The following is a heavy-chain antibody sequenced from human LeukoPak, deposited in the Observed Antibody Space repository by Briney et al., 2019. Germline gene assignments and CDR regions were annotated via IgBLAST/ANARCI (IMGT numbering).Heavy chain of an antibody. CDR3: ARSPTVTQGFDY. V-gene: IGHV4-34*01. CDR1: GGSFSGYY. J-gene: IGHJ4*02. D-gene: IGHD4-17*01. CDR2: INHSGST. Sequence: PSETLSLTCAVYGGSFSGYYWNWIRQPPGKGLEWIGEINHSGSTNYNPSLKSRVTISVDTSKNQFSLKLSSVTAADTAVYYCARSPTVTQGFDYWGQGTLVTVSS.